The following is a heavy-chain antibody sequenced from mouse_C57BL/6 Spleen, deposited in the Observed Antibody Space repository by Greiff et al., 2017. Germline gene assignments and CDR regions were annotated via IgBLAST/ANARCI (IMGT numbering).Heavy chain of an antibody. V-gene: IGHV1-82*01. Sequence: LQQSGPELVKPGASVTISCKASGYAFSSSWMNWVKQRPGKGLEWIGRIYPGDGDTNYNGKFKGKATLTADKSSSTAYMQLSSLTSEDSAVYFCARWTVVASYYAMDYWGQGTSVTVSS. J-gene: IGHJ4*01. CDR3: ARWTVVASYYAMDY. CDR1: GYAFSSSW. D-gene: IGHD1-1*01. CDR2: IYPGDGDT.